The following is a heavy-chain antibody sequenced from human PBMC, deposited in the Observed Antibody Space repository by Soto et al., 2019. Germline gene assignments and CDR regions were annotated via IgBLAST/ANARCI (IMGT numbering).Heavy chain of an antibody. CDR2: ISGYNANT. J-gene: IGHJ6*02. CDR3: AMMGDVPYYYSGLDV. CDR1: GYSFTRYG. V-gene: IGHV1-18*01. D-gene: IGHD3-16*01. Sequence: QVQLVQSGAEVKKPGASVKVSCKASGYSFTRYGISWVRQAPGQGLEWMGWISGYNANTNYPENLQGRVTMTTDTTPSTAHMEVRNLISDDTPVYYCAMMGDVPYYYSGLDVWGQGTTVTVSS.